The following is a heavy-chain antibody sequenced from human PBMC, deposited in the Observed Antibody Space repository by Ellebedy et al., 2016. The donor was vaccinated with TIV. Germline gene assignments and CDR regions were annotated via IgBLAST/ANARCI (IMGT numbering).Heavy chain of an antibody. J-gene: IGHJ4*02. CDR2: ISAYNGNT. Sequence: AASVKVSCKASGYTFTSYGISWVRHAPGQGLEWMGWISAYNGNTNYAQKLQGRVTMTTDTSTSTAYMELRSLRSDDTAVYYCASSEDSPVRSRWSGYYTLWFGELHYWGQGTLVTVSS. CDR3: ASSEDSPVRSRWSGYYTLWFGELHY. D-gene: IGHD3-3*01. V-gene: IGHV1-18*04. CDR1: GYTFTSYG.